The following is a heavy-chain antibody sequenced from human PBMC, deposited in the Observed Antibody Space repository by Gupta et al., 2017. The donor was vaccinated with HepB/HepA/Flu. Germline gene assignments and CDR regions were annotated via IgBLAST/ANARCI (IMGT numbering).Heavy chain of an antibody. D-gene: IGHD5-12*01. J-gene: IGHJ6*02. CDR1: GFTFSSYG. CDR2: ISYDGSNK. V-gene: IGHV3-30*18. Sequence: QVQLVESGGGVVQPGRSLRLSCAASGFTFSSYGMHWVRQAPGKGLEWGAVISYDGSNKYYADSVKGRFTISRDNSKNTLYLQMNSLRAEDTAVYYCAKAVRWLQWNYYGMDVWGQGPTVTVSS. CDR3: AKAVRWLQWNYYGMDV.